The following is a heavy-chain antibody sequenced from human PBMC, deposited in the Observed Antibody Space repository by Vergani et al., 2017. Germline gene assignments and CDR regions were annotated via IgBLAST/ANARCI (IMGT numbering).Heavy chain of an antibody. J-gene: IGHJ5*02. CDR3: ASDLRFLYNPFDP. D-gene: IGHD1-14*01. CDR2: TWYDGNNK. CDR1: GFTFNQYG. Sequence: QVQLVESGGGVVQPGRSLRLSCAASGFTFNQYGMHWVRQAPGKGLEWVAVTWYDGNNKQYADSVTGRITISRDNSKRTMYLQMNSLRDEDTGVYYCASDLRFLYNPFDPWGQGTLVTVSS. V-gene: IGHV3-33*01.